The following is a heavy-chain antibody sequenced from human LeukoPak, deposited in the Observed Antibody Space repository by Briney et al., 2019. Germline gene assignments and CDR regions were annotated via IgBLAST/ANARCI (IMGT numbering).Heavy chain of an antibody. CDR2: ISWNSGSI. Sequence: GGSLRLSCAASGFTFSDFYMSWIRQAPGKGLEWVSGISWNSGSIGYADSVKGRFTISRDNAKNSLYLQMNSLRAEDMALYYCAKVNRAYYDFWSGSHDAFDIWGQGTMVTVSS. J-gene: IGHJ3*02. CDR3: AKVNRAYYDFWSGSHDAFDI. D-gene: IGHD3-3*01. CDR1: GFTFSDFY. V-gene: IGHV3-9*03.